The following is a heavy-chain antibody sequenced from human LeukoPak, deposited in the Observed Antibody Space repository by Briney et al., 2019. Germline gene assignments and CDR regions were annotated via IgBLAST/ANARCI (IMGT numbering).Heavy chain of an antibody. J-gene: IGHJ3*02. CDR1: GFTFSSYA. CDR3: AKELQLVVVPAAAFDI. V-gene: IGHV3-23*01. Sequence: GGSLRLSCAASGFTFSSYAMSWVRQAPGKGREWVSAISGSGGSTYYADSVKGRLTISRDNSKNTLYLQMNSLRAEDTAVYYCAKELQLVVVPAAAFDIWGQGTMVTVSS. CDR2: ISGSGGST. D-gene: IGHD2-2*01.